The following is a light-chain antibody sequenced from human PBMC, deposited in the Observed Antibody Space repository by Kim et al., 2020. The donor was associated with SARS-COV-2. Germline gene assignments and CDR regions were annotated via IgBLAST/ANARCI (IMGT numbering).Light chain of an antibody. Sequence: ERTARFTCGRTNIGRKKVHMSQQKPGLAPVLVISYESDRPAGGPGRFSGSNSGDTATLTISRVEAGDEADYYCQVWDSSSDHPFVFGTGTKVTVL. CDR1: NIGRKK. V-gene: IGLV3-21*04. J-gene: IGLJ1*01. CDR3: QVWDSSSDHPFV. CDR2: YES.